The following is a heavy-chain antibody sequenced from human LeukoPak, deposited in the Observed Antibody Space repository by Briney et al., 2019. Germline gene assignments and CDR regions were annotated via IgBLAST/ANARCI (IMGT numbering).Heavy chain of an antibody. Sequence: GGSLRLSCAASGLTFGDAWMSWVRQAPGKGLEWVARITSGEATEYAAPVRGRFTISRDDSKATLYLQMDSLETEDTAIYYCTTYRYSYGSTGYSYFDYWGRGVLVTVSS. J-gene: IGHJ4*02. CDR2: ITSGEAT. CDR1: GLTFGDAW. CDR3: TTYRYSYGSTGYSYFDY. D-gene: IGHD3-22*01. V-gene: IGHV3-15*01.